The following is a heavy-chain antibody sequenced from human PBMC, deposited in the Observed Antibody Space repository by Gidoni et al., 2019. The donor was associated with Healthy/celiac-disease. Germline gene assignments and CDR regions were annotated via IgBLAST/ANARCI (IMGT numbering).Heavy chain of an antibody. D-gene: IGHD3-10*01. CDR3: ARGSYYYGSGSYLDYYYYMDV. V-gene: IGHV3-13*04. CDR1: GFTFSSYD. J-gene: IGHJ6*03. Sequence: EVQLVESGGGLVQPGGSLRLSCAASGFTFSSYDMHWVRQATGKGLEWVSAIGTAGDTYYPGSVKGRFTISRENAKNSLYLQMNSLRAGDTAVYYCARGSYYYGSGSYLDYYYYMDVWGKGTTVTVSS. CDR2: IGTAGDT.